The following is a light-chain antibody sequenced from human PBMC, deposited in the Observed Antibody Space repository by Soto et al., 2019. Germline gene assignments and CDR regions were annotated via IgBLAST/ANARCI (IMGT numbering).Light chain of an antibody. V-gene: IGKV1-6*01. J-gene: IGKJ1*01. Sequence: AIQVTQSPSSLSASVGDRVTITCRASQGIRNDLGWYQQKPGKAPKLLVYAASTLQSGVPSRFSGSGSGTDFTLAISSLQPEDSATYYCLQDINYPWTFGQGTKVDIK. CDR1: QGIRND. CDR3: LQDINYPWT. CDR2: AAS.